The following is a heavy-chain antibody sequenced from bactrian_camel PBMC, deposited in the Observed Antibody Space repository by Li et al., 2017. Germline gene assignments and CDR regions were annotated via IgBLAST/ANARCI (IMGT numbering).Heavy chain of an antibody. CDR1: GYTDTMNC. J-gene: IGHJ4*01. D-gene: IGHD4*01. CDR2: LDNDGST. Sequence: HVQLVESGGGSVQAGGSLRLSCAASGYTDTMNCMGWFRQSPGKKREEVATLDNDGSTTYADSVKGRFTISKDSAKNTLYLQMSSLKPEDTAMYYCAAAGPVCDGLATIASIRPPPDPYYGQGTQVTVS. V-gene: IGHV3S53*01.